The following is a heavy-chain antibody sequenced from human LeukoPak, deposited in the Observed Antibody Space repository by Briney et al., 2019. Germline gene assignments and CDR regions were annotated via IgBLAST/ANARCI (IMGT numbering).Heavy chain of an antibody. Sequence: ASVKASCKASGYTFTSYAVHWVRQAPGQRLEWMGWINADSGITIYSQKFQGRVTLTRDTFASTAYMELSSLKSEDTALYYCAREGDHMYDYWGQGTLVAVSS. J-gene: IGHJ4*02. CDR2: INADSGIT. V-gene: IGHV1-3*01. D-gene: IGHD3-16*01. CDR1: GYTFTSYA. CDR3: AREGDHMYDY.